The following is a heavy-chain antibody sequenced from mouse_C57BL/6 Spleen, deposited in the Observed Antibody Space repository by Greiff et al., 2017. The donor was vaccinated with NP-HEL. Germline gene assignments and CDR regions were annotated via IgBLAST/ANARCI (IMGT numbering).Heavy chain of an antibody. CDR1: GFSLTSYG. Sequence: QVQLQQSGPGLVQPSQSLSITCTVSGFSLTSYGVHWVRQSPGKGLEWLGVIWSGGSTDYNAAFISRLSISKDNSKSQVFFKMNSLQADDTAIYYCARNPRITVAYYYAMDYWGQGTSVTVSS. CDR3: ARNPRITVAYYYAMDY. J-gene: IGHJ4*01. V-gene: IGHV2-2*01. D-gene: IGHD1-1*01. CDR2: IWSGGST.